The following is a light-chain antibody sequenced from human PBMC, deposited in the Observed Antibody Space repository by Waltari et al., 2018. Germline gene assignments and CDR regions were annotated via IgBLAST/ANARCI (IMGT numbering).Light chain of an antibody. CDR1: QSISSW. Sequence: DIQMTQSPSTLSASVGDRVTITCRASQSISSWLAWYQQKPGKAPKLLIYKASTLEGGVPSRFSGRGSGREFTLTISSLQPDDFATYYCQHYDSYPVTFGGGTKLEIK. CDR2: KAS. V-gene: IGKV1-5*03. J-gene: IGKJ4*02. CDR3: QHYDSYPVT.